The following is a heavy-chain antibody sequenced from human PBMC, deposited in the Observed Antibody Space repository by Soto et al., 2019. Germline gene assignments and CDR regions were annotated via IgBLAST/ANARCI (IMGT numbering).Heavy chain of an antibody. CDR2: VSGSGIST. V-gene: IGHV3-23*01. CDR3: ARVQVQDWENIFDY. J-gene: IGHJ4*02. Sequence: GSLRLSCTASGFSFSNYVMSWVRQAPGRGLEWVSAVSGSGISTFYADSVKGRFIISRDNSKNTLFLQVNSLKAEDTAAYFSARVQVQDWENIFDYWGQGP. D-gene: IGHD1-26*01. CDR1: GFSFSNYV.